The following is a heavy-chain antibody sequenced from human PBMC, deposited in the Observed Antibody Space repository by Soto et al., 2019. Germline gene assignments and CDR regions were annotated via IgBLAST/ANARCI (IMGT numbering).Heavy chain of an antibody. D-gene: IGHD6-6*01. V-gene: IGHV3-48*02. CDR1: GFTFSSYS. J-gene: IGHJ4*02. Sequence: GGSLRLSCAASGFTFSSYSMNWVRQAPGKGLEWVSYISSGSSTIYYAGSVEGRFTISRDNAKNSLFLQMNSLRDEDTAVYYCARVRVYSSSSLPFDYWGQGTLVTVSS. CDR3: ARVRVYSSSSLPFDY. CDR2: ISSGSSTI.